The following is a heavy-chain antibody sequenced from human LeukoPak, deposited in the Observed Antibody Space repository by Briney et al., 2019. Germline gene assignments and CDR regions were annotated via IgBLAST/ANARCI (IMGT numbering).Heavy chain of an antibody. CDR1: GGTFSSYA. Sequence: ASVKVSCKASGGTFSSYAISWVQQAPGQGLEWMGGIIPIFGTANYAQKFQGRVTITTDESTSTAYMELSSLRSEDTAVYYCARGLQGGLEYYYYYMDVWGKGTTVTVSS. J-gene: IGHJ6*03. V-gene: IGHV1-69*05. D-gene: IGHD3-16*01. CDR2: IIPIFGTA. CDR3: ARGLQGGLEYYYYYMDV.